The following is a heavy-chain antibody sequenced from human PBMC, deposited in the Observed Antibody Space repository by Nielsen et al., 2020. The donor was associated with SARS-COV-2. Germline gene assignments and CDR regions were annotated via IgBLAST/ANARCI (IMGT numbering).Heavy chain of an antibody. J-gene: IGHJ3*02. V-gene: IGHV3-73*01. CDR3: TRVNPTSGSWFDAFDI. CDR1: GFSFSDSS. Sequence: GESLKISCAASGFSFSDSSMHWVRQASGKGLEWLGRIRSKTNDYATEYPASLKGRFIISRDDSKNTAYLLMNSLKIDDTAMYYCTRVNPTSGSWFDAFDIWGQGTVVTVSS. D-gene: IGHD1-26*01. CDR2: IRSKTNDYAT.